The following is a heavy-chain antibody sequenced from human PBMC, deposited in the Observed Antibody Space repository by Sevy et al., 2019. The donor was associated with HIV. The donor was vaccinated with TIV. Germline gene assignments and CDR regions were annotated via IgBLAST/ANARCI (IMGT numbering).Heavy chain of an antibody. V-gene: IGHV3-7*01. D-gene: IGHD2-2*01. J-gene: IGHJ4*02. CDR2: IKEDGGER. Sequence: GGSLRLSCAASGFTFSRYWMTWVRQAPGKGLEWVANIKEDGGERYYVDSLKGRFTISRDNARNSLYLQMNSLRAEDTAVYYGVRGHPGYCATTRCYELDYWGQGTLVTVSS. CDR1: GFTFSRYW. CDR3: VRGHPGYCATTRCYELDY.